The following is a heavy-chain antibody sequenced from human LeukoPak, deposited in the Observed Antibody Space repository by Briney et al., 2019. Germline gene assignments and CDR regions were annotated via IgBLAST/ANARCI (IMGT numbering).Heavy chain of an antibody. Sequence: QPGGSLRLSCAASGFTFSDYAMTWVRQPPGKGLEWVANIKQDGSEKYYVDSVKGRFTISRDNAKNSVYLQMNSLRDEDTAVYYCTSLSNSYGMDVWGQGTTATVSS. CDR1: GFTFSDYA. D-gene: IGHD2/OR15-2a*01. CDR2: IKQDGSEK. CDR3: TSLSNSYGMDV. J-gene: IGHJ6*02. V-gene: IGHV3-7*01.